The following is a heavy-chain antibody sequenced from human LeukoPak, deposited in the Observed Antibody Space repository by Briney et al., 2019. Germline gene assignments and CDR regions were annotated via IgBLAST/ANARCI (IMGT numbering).Heavy chain of an antibody. D-gene: IGHD3-10*01. CDR2: IYTSGST. V-gene: IGHV4-4*08. Sequence: SETLSLPCTVSGGSLSSYYWRWLRQPPGKGPEWIGYIYTSGSTNYNPYIKSRVTISVDTSKNQFCLKLSSVTAADTSVYYCARSVRGVILFDYWGQGTLVTVSS. J-gene: IGHJ4*02. CDR1: GGSLSSYY. CDR3: ARSVRGVILFDY.